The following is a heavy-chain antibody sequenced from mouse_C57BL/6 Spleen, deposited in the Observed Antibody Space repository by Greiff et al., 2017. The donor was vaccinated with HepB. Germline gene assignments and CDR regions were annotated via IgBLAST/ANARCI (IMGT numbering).Heavy chain of an antibody. D-gene: IGHD1-1*01. CDR1: GFTFTDYY. V-gene: IGHV7-3*01. CDR3: ASGRYGWFAY. Sequence: EVKLMESGGGLVQPGGSLSLSCAASGFTFTDYYMSWVRQPPGKALEWLGFIRNKANGYTTEYSASVKGRFTISRDNSQSILYLQMNALRAEDSATYYCASGRYGWFAYWGQGTLVTVSA. J-gene: IGHJ3*01. CDR2: IRNKANGYTT.